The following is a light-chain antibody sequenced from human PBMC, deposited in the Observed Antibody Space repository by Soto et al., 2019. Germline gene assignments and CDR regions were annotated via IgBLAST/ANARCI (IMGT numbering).Light chain of an antibody. CDR2: LNSDGSH. CDR3: QTWGTGAWV. J-gene: IGLJ3*02. Sequence: QLVLTQSPSASASLGASVKLTCTLSSGRSSYAIAWYQQQPEKGPRYLMKLNSDGSHSKGNGIPDRFSGSSSGAERYLTISSLQSEDEADYYCQTWGTGAWVFGGGTKLTVL. CDR1: SGRSSYA. V-gene: IGLV4-69*01.